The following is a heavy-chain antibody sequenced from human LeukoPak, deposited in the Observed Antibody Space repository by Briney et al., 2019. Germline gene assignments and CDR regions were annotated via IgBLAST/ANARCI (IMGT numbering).Heavy chain of an antibody. J-gene: IGHJ4*02. CDR2: IYPGDSDP. D-gene: IGHD4-23*01. CDR3: ARHTTVGGSLRFDY. V-gene: IGHV5-51*01. Sequence: GESLKISCKGSGYSFTSYWIGWVRQMPGKGLEWMGIIYPGDSDPRYSPSFQGQVTISVDKSVSTAYLQWSSLKASDTAMYYCARHTTVGGSLRFDYWGQGTLVSVSS. CDR1: GYSFTSYW.